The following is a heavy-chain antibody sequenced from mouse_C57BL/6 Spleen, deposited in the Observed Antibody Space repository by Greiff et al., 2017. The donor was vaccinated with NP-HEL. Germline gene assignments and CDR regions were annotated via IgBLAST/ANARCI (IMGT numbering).Heavy chain of an antibody. V-gene: IGHV5-4*01. CDR1: GFTFSSYA. D-gene: IGHD2-4*01. CDR3: ARDGDYDAPWFAY. J-gene: IGHJ3*01. Sequence: EVMLVESGGGLVKPGGSLKLSCAASGFTFSSYAMSWVRQTPEKRLEWVATISDGGSYTYYPDNVKGRFTISRDNAKNNLYLQMSHLKSEDTAMYYCARDGDYDAPWFAYWGQGTLVTVSA. CDR2: ISDGGSYT.